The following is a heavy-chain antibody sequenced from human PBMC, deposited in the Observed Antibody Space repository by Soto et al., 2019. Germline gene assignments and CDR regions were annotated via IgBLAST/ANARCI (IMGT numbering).Heavy chain of an antibody. Sequence: QVQLVESGGGVVQPGRSLRLSCAASGFTFSSYAMHWVRQAPGKGLEWVAVISYDGSNKYYADSVKGRFTISRDNSKNTLDLQMNSLRAEDTAVYYCARVIAVAGQSGDAFDIWGQGTMVTVSS. D-gene: IGHD6-19*01. CDR1: GFTFSSYA. J-gene: IGHJ3*02. CDR2: ISYDGSNK. V-gene: IGHV3-30-3*01. CDR3: ARVIAVAGQSGDAFDI.